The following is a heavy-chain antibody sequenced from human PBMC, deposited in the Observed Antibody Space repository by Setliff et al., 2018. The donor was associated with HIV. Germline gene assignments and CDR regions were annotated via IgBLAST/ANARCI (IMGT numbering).Heavy chain of an antibody. V-gene: IGHV1-18*01. Sequence: ASVKVSFKASGYTFINFGISWIRQAPGQGLEWMGWISAYNANTNSARRPQGRVTLTTDTSTSTAYMDLRSLSSDDTAVYFCARENEGGAFDIWGQGTMVTVSS. CDR3: ARENEGGAFDI. CDR1: GYTFINFG. CDR2: ISAYNANT. D-gene: IGHD1-1*01. J-gene: IGHJ3*02.